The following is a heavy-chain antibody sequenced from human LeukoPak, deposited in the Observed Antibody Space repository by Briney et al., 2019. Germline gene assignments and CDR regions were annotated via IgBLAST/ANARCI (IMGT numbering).Heavy chain of an antibody. J-gene: IGHJ2*01. Sequence: SETLSLTCTVSGGTFSSYFWSWIRQPPGKGLEWIGYIYYSGNTDYNPSLKSRVTMSVDTSKNLFSLNLNSVTAADTAVYYCARVAAKYYYDSSGYFNWYFDLWGRGTLVTVSS. V-gene: IGHV4-59*01. CDR3: ARVAAKYYYDSSGYFNWYFDL. CDR1: GGTFSSYF. CDR2: IYYSGNT. D-gene: IGHD3-22*01.